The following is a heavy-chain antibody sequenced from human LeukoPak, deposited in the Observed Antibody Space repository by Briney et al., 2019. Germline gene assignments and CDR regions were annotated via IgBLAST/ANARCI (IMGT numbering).Heavy chain of an antibody. CDR1: GASISSSSW. V-gene: IGHV4-4*02. D-gene: IGHD6-13*01. CDR3: ARRPGIAAAE. Sequence: SGTLSLTCAVSGASISSSSWWTWVRQPPGKGLEWIGEIFHTGSSNYNPSLKSRVTISVDKSKNHFSPNLSSVTAADTAIYYCARRPGIAAAEWGQGTLVTVSS. J-gene: IGHJ4*01. CDR2: IFHTGSS.